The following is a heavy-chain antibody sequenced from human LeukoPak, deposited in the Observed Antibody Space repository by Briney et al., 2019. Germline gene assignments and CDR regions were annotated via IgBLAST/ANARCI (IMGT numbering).Heavy chain of an antibody. CDR2: IYYSGST. CDR1: GGSISSSSYY. Sequence: SETLSLTCTVTGGSISSSSYYWGWIRQPPGKGLEWIGSIYYSGSTYYNPSLKSRVTISVDTSKNQFSLKLSSVTAADTAVYYCARDGWELLNQTTDYIDVWGKGTTVTVSS. J-gene: IGHJ6*03. CDR3: ARDGWELLNQTTDYIDV. D-gene: IGHD1-26*01. V-gene: IGHV4-39*07.